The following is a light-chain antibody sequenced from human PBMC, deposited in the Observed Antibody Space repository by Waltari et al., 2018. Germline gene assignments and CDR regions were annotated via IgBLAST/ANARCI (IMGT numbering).Light chain of an antibody. CDR3: QRYNHWPPIT. V-gene: IGKV3-15*01. J-gene: IGKJ5*01. CDR1: QSGKTY. CDR2: EAS. Sequence: EILLTQSPATLSVSPGDRVILSCRASQSGKTYLAWYQHKPGQAPRLLIYEASTRAPGIPARFSGSGYATEFTLTISGLQSEDFGIYYCQRYNHWPPITFGQGTRLEI.